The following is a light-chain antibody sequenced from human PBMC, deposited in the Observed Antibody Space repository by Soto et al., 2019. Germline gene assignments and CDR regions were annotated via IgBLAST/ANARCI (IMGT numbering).Light chain of an antibody. CDR1: QSIATY. CDR2: SSS. J-gene: IGKJ2*01. Sequence: DIQMTQSPSSLSASVGDRVSITCRASQSIATYLNWYQFKPGKAPKLLIHSSSSSQSGVSSRFSGSGSGTDFTLTISSLQPEDFASYYCQQSHSTPYTFGPGTKLEIK. CDR3: QQSHSTPYT. V-gene: IGKV1-39*01.